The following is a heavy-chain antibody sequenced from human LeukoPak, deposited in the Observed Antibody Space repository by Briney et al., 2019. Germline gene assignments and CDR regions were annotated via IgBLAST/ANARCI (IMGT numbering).Heavy chain of an antibody. Sequence: GGSLRLSCAASGFTFSSYEMNWVRQAPGKGLEWVSHINSGGSTLYYADSVKGRFTISRDNAKNSLYLQMNSLRAEDTAVYYCARIHNLGILADFDYWGQGTLVTVSS. CDR3: ARIHNLGILADFDY. J-gene: IGHJ4*02. CDR2: INSGGSTL. D-gene: IGHD1-1*01. CDR1: GFTFSSYE. V-gene: IGHV3-48*03.